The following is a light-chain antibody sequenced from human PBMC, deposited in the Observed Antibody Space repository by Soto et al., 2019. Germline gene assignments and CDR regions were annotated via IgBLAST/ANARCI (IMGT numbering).Light chain of an antibody. Sequence: EIVMTQSPATLSVSPGERATLSCRASQSVSSNLAWYQQKPGQAPRLLIYGASNRATGIPDRFSGSGSGTDLTLTISRLEPEDFAVYYCQQYVTSPWAFGQGTKVDI. V-gene: IGKV3-20*01. CDR1: QSVSSN. CDR2: GAS. CDR3: QQYVTSPWA. J-gene: IGKJ1*01.